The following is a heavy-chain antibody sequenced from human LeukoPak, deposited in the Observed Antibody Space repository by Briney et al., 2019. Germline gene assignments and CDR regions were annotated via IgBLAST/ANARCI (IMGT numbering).Heavy chain of an antibody. CDR3: ARGQRVYDSSAHYAY. CDR2: LSNSGSII. V-gene: IGHV3-11*01. Sequence: GGSLRLSCAASGFTFSDYYMSWIRQAPGKGLEWISYLSNSGSIIYYADSVKGRFTVSRDNAKNSLYLQMNSLRAEDTAEYFCARGQRVYDSSAHYAYWGQGTLVTVSS. J-gene: IGHJ4*02. CDR1: GFTFSDYY. D-gene: IGHD3-22*01.